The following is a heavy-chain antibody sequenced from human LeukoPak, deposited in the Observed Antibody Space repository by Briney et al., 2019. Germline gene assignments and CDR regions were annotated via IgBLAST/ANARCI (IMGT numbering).Heavy chain of an antibody. V-gene: IGHV3-7*01. Sequence: GGSLRLSCAASGFTFTTYWMAWVRQAPGKGLEWVASIKQDGNEKYYVDSVKSRFTISRDSAENTLYLQMKSLKAEDTAFYYCARPSLYYYGSETYFWFDLWGQGTLVTVSS. CDR3: ARPSLYYYGSETYFWFDL. CDR1: GFTFTTYW. J-gene: IGHJ5*02. D-gene: IGHD3-10*01. CDR2: IKQDGNEK.